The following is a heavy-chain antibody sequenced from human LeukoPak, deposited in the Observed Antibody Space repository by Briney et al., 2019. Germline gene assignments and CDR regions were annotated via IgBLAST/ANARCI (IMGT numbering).Heavy chain of an antibody. V-gene: IGHV3-7*01. CDR2: IKQDGSEK. CDR1: GFTFSSYE. J-gene: IGHJ4*02. CDR3: AKDRGSGTYYLIPDY. D-gene: IGHD3-10*01. Sequence: PGGSLRLSCAASGFTFSSYEMSWVRQAPGKGLEWVANIKQDGSEKYYGDSVKGRFIISRDSSKNILYLQMNALTTEDTAVYYCAKDRGSGTYYLIPDYWGQGTLVIVSS.